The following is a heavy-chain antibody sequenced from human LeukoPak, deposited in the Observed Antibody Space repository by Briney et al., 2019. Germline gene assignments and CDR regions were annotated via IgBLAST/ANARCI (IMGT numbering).Heavy chain of an antibody. CDR2: ISTRSSYK. Sequence: GGSLRLSCAASGFTFSDYNMNWVRQAPGKGLEWVSSISTRSSYKYYADSLKGRFTISRDNGKNSVYLQMNSLRAEDTAVYFCARADSSSSRLDCWGQGTLVTVSS. CDR1: GFTFSDYN. D-gene: IGHD6-6*01. CDR3: ARADSSSSRLDC. V-gene: IGHV3-21*01. J-gene: IGHJ4*02.